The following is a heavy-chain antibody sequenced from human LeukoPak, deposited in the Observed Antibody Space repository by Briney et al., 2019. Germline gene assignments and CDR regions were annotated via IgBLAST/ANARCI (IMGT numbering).Heavy chain of an antibody. D-gene: IGHD1-26*01. CDR1: GFTFSTYG. V-gene: IGHV3-33*01. Sequence: GGSLRLSCAASGFTFSTYGMHWVRQSPGKGLEWVAVIWNDGSNKYYADSVKGRFTISRDNSKNTLFLQMNSLRAEDTAVYYCARASGSYDYWGQGTLVTVSS. J-gene: IGHJ4*02. CDR3: ARASGSYDY. CDR2: IWNDGSNK.